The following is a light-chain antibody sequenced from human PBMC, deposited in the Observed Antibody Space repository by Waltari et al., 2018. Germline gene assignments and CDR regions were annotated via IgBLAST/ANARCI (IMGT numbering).Light chain of an antibody. Sequence: QSALTQPASVSGSPGQSITISCTGTSSGVGHTDFVSWYQHHPGKAPKLIIYEGSKRPSGISNRFSGFRAGNMASLTISGLQAEDEADYYCCSYATYSPVLLGGGTKLTVL. CDR3: CSYATYSPVL. CDR2: EGS. V-gene: IGLV2-23*01. J-gene: IGLJ2*01. CDR1: SSGVGHTDF.